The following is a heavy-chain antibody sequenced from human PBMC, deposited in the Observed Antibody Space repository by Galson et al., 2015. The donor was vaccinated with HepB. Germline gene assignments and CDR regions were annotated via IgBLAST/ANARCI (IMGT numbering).Heavy chain of an antibody. J-gene: IGHJ4*02. CDR2: INSDGSST. CDR3: ARDKSSSGWYRDVSFDY. Sequence: SLRLSCAASGFTFSSYWMHWVRQAPGKGLVWVSRINSDGSSTSYADSVKGRFTISRDNAKNTLYLQMNSLRAEDTAVYYCARDKSSSGWYRDVSFDYWGQGTLVTVSS. CDR1: GFTFSSYW. D-gene: IGHD6-19*01. V-gene: IGHV3-74*01.